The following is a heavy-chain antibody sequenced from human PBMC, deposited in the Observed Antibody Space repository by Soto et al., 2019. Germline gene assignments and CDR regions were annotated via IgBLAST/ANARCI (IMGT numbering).Heavy chain of an antibody. J-gene: IGHJ6*02. CDR1: ELTFSNYE. CDR3: ASVTLRFSYGIGL. Sequence: EGALRVYCAASELTFSNYEMNRVRQTPGKGLEWLSYISKSGSVIYYSCSVQVRFSISSDNANNLLYLQMNSLRAEDTAVYFCASVTLRFSYGIGLWRQGSTFPVAS. V-gene: IGHV3-48*03. D-gene: IGHD3-3*01. CDR2: ISKSGSVI.